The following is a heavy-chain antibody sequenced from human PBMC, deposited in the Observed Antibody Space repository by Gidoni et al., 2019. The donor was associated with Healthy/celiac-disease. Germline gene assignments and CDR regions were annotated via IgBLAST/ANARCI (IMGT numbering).Heavy chain of an antibody. CDR3: ARGSSSGPVRGWFDP. CDR2: ISSSSIYI. CDR1: GFTFSSYS. D-gene: IGHD6-19*01. J-gene: IGHJ5*02. Sequence: RLSCAASGFTFSSYSMNGVRQEPGKGLEWFASISSSSIYIYYADSVKGRFTISSDNAKNSLYLQMNSLRAEDTAVYYCARGSSSGPVRGWFDPWGQGTLVTVSS. V-gene: IGHV3-21*01.